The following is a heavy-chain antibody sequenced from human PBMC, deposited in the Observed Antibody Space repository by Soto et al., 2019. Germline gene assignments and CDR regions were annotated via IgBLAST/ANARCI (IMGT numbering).Heavy chain of an antibody. J-gene: IGHJ4*02. V-gene: IGHV4-59*01. CDR3: ARVHESTGYTFDY. Sequence: SETLSLTCNVSGGSISNYHWSWIRQPPGKGLEWIGYINNSGSTNYNPSLKSRVTISVDTSNNQISLKVTSVTAADTAVYYCARVHESTGYTFDYWGQGTLVTVSS. D-gene: IGHD3-22*01. CDR1: GGSISNYH. CDR2: INNSGST.